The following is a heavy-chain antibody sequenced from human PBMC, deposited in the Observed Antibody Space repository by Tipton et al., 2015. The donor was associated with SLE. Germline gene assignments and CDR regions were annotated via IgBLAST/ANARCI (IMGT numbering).Heavy chain of an antibody. J-gene: IGHJ4*02. CDR2: IKEDGSEK. CDR3: AREGYSGYESWEMFDY. CDR1: GFTFSRFW. Sequence: SLRLSCAASGFTFSRFWMSWVRQAPGKGLEWVADIKEDGSEKYYVDSVKGRFTISRDNAKNSLYLQMNSLRAEDTAVYYCAREGYSGYESWEMFDYWGQGTLVTVSS. V-gene: IGHV3-7*01. D-gene: IGHD5-12*01.